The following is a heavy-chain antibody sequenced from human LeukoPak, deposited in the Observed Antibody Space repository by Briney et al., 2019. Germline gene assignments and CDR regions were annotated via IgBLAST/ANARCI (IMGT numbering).Heavy chain of an antibody. CDR2: ISGSGANT. CDR3: AKEGAGYTNPYYFDY. V-gene: IGHV3-23*01. D-gene: IGHD3-16*02. CDR1: GFTFSTYA. J-gene: IGHJ4*02. Sequence: GGSLRLSCAASGFTFSTYAMSWVRQAPRKGLEWVSTISGSGANTYYADSVRGRFTISRDNSKNTLYLHMNSLRAEDTAVYYCAKEGAGYTNPYYFDYWGQGTLVTVSS.